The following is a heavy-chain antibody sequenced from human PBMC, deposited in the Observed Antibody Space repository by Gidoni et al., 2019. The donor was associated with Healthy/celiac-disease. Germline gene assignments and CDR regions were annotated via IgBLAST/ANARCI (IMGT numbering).Heavy chain of an antibody. CDR2: ISSSSSYI. CDR1: GFTFSSYS. CDR3: ARQFRYSSSPGD. V-gene: IGHV3-21*01. Sequence: QLVESGGGLVKPGGSLSLSCAASGFTFSSYSMNWVRQAPGKGLEWGSSISSSSSYIYYADSVKGRFTSSRDNAKNSLYLQMNSLRAEDTAVYYCARQFRYSSSPGDWGQGTLVNVSS. J-gene: IGHJ4*02. D-gene: IGHD5-18*01.